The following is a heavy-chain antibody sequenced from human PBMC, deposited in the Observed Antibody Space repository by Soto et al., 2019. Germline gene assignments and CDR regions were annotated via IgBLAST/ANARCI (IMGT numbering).Heavy chain of an antibody. CDR1: GFTFSSYS. D-gene: IGHD3-10*01. CDR2: ISSSSSYI. J-gene: IGHJ6*02. Sequence: TGGSLSLSCAASGFTFSSYSMNWVRQAPGKGLEWVSSISSSSSYIYYADSVKGRFTISRDNAKNSLYLQMNSLRAEDTAVYYCARGYYSDYYYYGMDVWGQGTTVTVSS. CDR3: ARGYYSDYYYYGMDV. V-gene: IGHV3-21*01.